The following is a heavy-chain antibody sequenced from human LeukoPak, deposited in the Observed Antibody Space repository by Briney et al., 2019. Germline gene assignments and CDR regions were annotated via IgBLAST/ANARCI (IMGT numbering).Heavy chain of an antibody. Sequence: SETLSLTCAVYGGSFSGYYWSWIRQPPGKGLEWIGEINHSGSTNYNPSLKSRVTISVDTSKNQFSLKLSSVTAADTAVYYCARVRFGDRIDYWGQGTLVTVSS. CDR3: ARVRFGDRIDY. D-gene: IGHD3-10*01. CDR2: INHSGST. CDR1: GGSFSGYY. V-gene: IGHV4-34*01. J-gene: IGHJ4*02.